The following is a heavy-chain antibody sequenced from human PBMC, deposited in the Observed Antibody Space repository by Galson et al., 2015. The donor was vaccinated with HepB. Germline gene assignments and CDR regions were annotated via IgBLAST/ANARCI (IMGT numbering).Heavy chain of an antibody. Sequence: SLRLSCAASGFTVTNAWMSWVRQAPGKGLEWVARIKGKADGETTDYAAPVKGRFIISQDDSKNTLFLQMNSLKTEDTGVYYCTTDRNWANWFDPWGRGTLVTVSS. CDR2: IKGKADGETT. CDR1: GFTVTNAW. D-gene: IGHD3-16*01. V-gene: IGHV3-15*01. CDR3: TTDRNWANWFDP. J-gene: IGHJ5*02.